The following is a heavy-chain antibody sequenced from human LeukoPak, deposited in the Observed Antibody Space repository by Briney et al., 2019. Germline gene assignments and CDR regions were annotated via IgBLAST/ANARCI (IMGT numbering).Heavy chain of an antibody. CDR1: GFTFSSYS. V-gene: IGHV3-48*01. CDR3: ARGRPTGSEKNYYYYMDV. Sequence: GGSLRLSCAASGFTFSSYSMNWVRQAPGKGLEWVSYISSSSSTVYYADSVKGRFTISRDNAKNSLYLQMNSLRAEDTAVYYCARGRPTGSEKNYYYYMDVWGKGTTVTVSS. J-gene: IGHJ6*03. CDR2: ISSSSSTV. D-gene: IGHD6-25*01.